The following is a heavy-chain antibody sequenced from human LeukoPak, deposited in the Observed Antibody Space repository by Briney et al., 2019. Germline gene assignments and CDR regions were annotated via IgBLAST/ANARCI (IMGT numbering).Heavy chain of an antibody. CDR3: ARDRLDYVGKVPGP. CDR2: ISAYNGNT. V-gene: IGHV1-18*01. J-gene: IGHJ5*02. Sequence: ASVKVSCKASGYTFTSYGISWVRQAPGQGLEWMGWISAYNGNTNYAQKLQGRVTMTTDTSASTAYMELRSLTSDDTAVYYCARDRLDYVGKVPGPWGQGTLVTVSS. CDR1: GYTFTSYG. D-gene: IGHD4-23*01.